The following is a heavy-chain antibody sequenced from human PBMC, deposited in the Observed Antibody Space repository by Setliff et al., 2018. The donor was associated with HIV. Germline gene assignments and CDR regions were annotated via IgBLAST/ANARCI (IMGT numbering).Heavy chain of an antibody. CDR3: ARDSGMATIGGGFI. J-gene: IGHJ4*02. CDR2: ISTYNGNT. Sequence: GASVKVSCKASGYTFTNYYIHWVRQAPGQGLEWMGWISTYNGNTNYAQKFQGRVTMTTVTSTSTAYMELSSLRSEDTAVYYCARDSGMATIGGGFIWGQGTLVTVSS. D-gene: IGHD3-10*01. V-gene: IGHV1-18*04. CDR1: GYTFTNYY.